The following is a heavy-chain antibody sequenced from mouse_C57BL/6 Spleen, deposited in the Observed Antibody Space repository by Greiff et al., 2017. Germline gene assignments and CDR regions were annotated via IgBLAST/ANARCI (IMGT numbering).Heavy chain of an antibody. D-gene: IGHD2-4*01. Sequence: VQLQQSGAELVRPGASVKLSCTASGFNIKDDYMHWVKQRPEQGLEWIGWIDPENGDTEYASKFQGKATITSDTSSNTANLQISSLTSEDTAVYYCTSVYYDYAFAYWGQGTLVTVSA. J-gene: IGHJ3*01. CDR1: GFNIKDDY. CDR2: IDPENGDT. V-gene: IGHV14-4*01. CDR3: TSVYYDYAFAY.